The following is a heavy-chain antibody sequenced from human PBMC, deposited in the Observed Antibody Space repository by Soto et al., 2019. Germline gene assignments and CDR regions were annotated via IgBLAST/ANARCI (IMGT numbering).Heavy chain of an antibody. D-gene: IGHD6-19*01. V-gene: IGHV3-72*01. CDR3: ARVQYSSGWSELSHHLNYFDY. J-gene: IGHJ4*02. CDR2: TRNKANSYTT. CDR1: GFTFSDHY. Sequence: GGSLRLSCAASGFTFSDHYMDWVRQAPGKGLEWVGRTRNKANSYTTEYAASVKGRFTISRDDSKNSLYLQMNSLKTEDTAGYYCARVQYSSGWSELSHHLNYFDYWGQGTLVTVSS.